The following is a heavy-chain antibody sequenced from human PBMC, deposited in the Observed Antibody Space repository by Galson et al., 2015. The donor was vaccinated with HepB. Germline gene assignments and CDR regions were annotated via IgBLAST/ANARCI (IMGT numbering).Heavy chain of an antibody. CDR2: IYPGDSDT. Sequence: QSGAAVKQPGESLKIFCKGSGYSFNSYWIGWVRQMLGKGLEWMGIIYPGDSDTRYSPSFQGQVTISADKSISTAYLQWSSLKDSDTAMYYCARLYGSGQYYFDYWGQGTLVTVSS. J-gene: IGHJ4*02. CDR1: GYSFNSYW. D-gene: IGHD3-10*01. CDR3: ARLYGSGQYYFDY. V-gene: IGHV5-51*03.